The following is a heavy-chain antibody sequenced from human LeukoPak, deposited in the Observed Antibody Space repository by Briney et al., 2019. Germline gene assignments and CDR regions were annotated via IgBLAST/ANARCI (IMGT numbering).Heavy chain of an antibody. CDR3: ARRDGDNDRGFEY. V-gene: IGHV3-64*02. D-gene: IGHD4-23*01. CDR1: GFTFSSRP. Sequence: GGSLKLSCVASGFTFSSRPMHWVRQVPGKGLEHVSAISANAGSTFYPDSVRGRFAISRDNSKNMLYLQMNSLRAEDTAVYYCARRDGDNDRGFEYWGQGTLVIVSS. J-gene: IGHJ4*02. CDR2: ISANAGST.